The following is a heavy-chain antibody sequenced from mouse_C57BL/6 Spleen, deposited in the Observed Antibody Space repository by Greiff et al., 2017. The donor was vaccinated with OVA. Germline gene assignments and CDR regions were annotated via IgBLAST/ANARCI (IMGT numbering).Heavy chain of an antibody. V-gene: IGHV1-26*01. CDR1: GYTFTDYY. CDR3: ARREGYYFDY. CDR2: INPNNGGT. J-gene: IGHJ2*01. Sequence: EVKLQQSGPELVKPGASVKISCKASGYTFTDYYMNWVKQSHGKSLEWIGDINPNNGGTSYNQKFKGKATLTVDKSSSTAYMELRSLTSEDSAVYYCARREGYYFDYWGQGTTLTVSS.